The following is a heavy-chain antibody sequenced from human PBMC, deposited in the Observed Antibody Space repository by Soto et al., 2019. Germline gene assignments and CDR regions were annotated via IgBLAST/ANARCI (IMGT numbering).Heavy chain of an antibody. J-gene: IGHJ4*02. CDR1: GFTFSTHA. D-gene: IGHD2-15*01. Sequence: EVQLWESGGGWVQPGGSLRLSCAASGFTFSTHAMSWVRQAPGKGLEWVSGISHSGISTYYADSVKGRFTFSRDNSNNTLYLQMNSMRVDDTAIYYCAKGSRGAWGYCSGATCYFDYWGQGTLVTVSS. CDR3: AKGSRGAWGYCSGATCYFDY. V-gene: IGHV3-23*01. CDR2: ISHSGIST.